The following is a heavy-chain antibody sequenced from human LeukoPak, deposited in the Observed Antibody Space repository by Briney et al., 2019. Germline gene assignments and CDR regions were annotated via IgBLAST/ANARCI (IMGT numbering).Heavy chain of an antibody. J-gene: IGHJ4*02. D-gene: IGHD6-13*01. CDR3: AKDRSAIAAAGKVFDY. V-gene: IGHV3-30*18. CDR1: GFTFDDYA. CDR2: ISYDGSNK. Sequence: GGSLRLSCAASGFTFDDYAMHWVRQAPGKGLEWVAVISYDGSNKYYADSVKGRFTISRDNSKNTLYLQMNSLRAEDTAVYYCAKDRSAIAAAGKVFDYWGQGTLVTVSS.